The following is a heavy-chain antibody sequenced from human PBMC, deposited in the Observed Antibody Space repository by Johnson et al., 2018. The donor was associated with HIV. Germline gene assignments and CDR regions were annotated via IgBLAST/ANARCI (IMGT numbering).Heavy chain of an antibody. Sequence: QVQLVESGGGVVQPGRSLRLSCAASGFTFSNFAMHWVRQAPGKGLEWVVVISYGGSNKYFADSVKGRFTITRDNSKNSLYLQMNSLSAEDRAVYYCARQLGSDAFDIWGQGTMVTVSS. V-gene: IGHV3-30*04. CDR2: ISYGGSNK. CDR1: GFTFSNFA. CDR3: ARQLGSDAFDI. D-gene: IGHD7-27*01. J-gene: IGHJ3*02.